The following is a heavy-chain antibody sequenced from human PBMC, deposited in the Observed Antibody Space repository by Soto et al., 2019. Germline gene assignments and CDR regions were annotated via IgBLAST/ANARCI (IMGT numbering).Heavy chain of an antibody. D-gene: IGHD6-13*01. CDR1: GYTFTSYG. CDR2: ISAYNGNT. V-gene: IGHV1-18*01. Sequence: SPWASVKVSCKASGYTFTSYGISWVRQAPGQGLEWMGWISAYNGNTNYAQKLQGRVTMTTDTSTSTAYMELRSLRSDDTAVYYCARDWGQLVPNYYYYGMDVWGQGTTVTVSS. CDR3: ARDWGQLVPNYYYYGMDV. J-gene: IGHJ6*02.